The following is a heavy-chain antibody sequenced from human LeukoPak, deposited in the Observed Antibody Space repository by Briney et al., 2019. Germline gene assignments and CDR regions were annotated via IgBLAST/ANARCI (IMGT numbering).Heavy chain of an antibody. V-gene: IGHV3-30*04. CDR1: GFTFSSYA. Sequence: GGSLRLSCAASGFTFSSYAMHWVRQAPGKGLEWVALIAYDGSDKYYTDSVKGRFTISRDNSKNTVYLQMNSLKPEDTGVYYCARYSPPAYYDILTAYSTGFDYWGQGTLSPSPQ. J-gene: IGHJ4*02. CDR3: ARYSPPAYYDILTAYSTGFDY. D-gene: IGHD3-9*01. CDR2: IAYDGSDK.